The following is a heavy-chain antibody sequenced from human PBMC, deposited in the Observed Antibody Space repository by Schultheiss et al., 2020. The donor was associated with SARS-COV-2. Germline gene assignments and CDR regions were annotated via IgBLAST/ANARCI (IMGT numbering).Heavy chain of an antibody. CDR2: IYYSGST. D-gene: IGHD1-7*01. CDR1: GGSFSGYY. CDR3: ARGRTTADFDY. Sequence: SETLSLTCAVYGGSFSGYYWSWIRQPPGKGLEWIGYIYYSGSTYYNPSLKSRVTISVDRSKNQFSLKLSSVTAADTAVYYCARGRTTADFDYWGQGTLVTVSS. V-gene: IGHV4-59*12. J-gene: IGHJ4*02.